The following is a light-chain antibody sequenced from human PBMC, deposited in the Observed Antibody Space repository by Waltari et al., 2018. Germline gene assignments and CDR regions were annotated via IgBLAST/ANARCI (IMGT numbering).Light chain of an antibody. CDR3: CSYAGSDTFVV. CDR1: SSDVGSYNL. CDR2: EVS. J-gene: IGLJ2*01. V-gene: IGLV2-23*02. Sequence: QSALTQPASVSGSPGQSITISCTGTSSDVGSYNLVSWYQQHPDKAPKLMIYEVSNGPSGVSDRFSGSKSGNTASLTISGLQAEDEADYYCCSYAGSDTFVVLGGGTKLTVL.